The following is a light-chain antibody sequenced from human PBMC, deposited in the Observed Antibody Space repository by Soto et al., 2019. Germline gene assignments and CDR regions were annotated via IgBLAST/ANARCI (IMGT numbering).Light chain of an antibody. CDR3: QQYHNLWT. CDR2: GAS. Sequence: EIVMTQSPATLSVSSGESATLSCRASQSVSSNLAWYQQKPGQAPSLLIYGASTRATGIPARFSGSGSGTEFTLSITSLQSEDFALYYCQQYHNLWTFGQGTKVDIK. J-gene: IGKJ1*01. V-gene: IGKV3-15*01. CDR1: QSVSSN.